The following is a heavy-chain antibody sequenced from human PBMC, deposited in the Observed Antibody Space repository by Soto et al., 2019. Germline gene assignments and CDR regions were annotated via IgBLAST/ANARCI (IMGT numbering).Heavy chain of an antibody. J-gene: IGHJ4*02. Sequence: SETLSLTCTVTGYSISSRRYYCGWIRQPPGKGLEWTGSIYYGGSTYNNPSLRSRVSMSIDTSKDQSPLKQESVTAADTAQYFCARQRTSVVTQAYFDVWGPGSLVTVS. D-gene: IGHD2-21*02. CDR1: GYSISSRRYY. CDR3: ARQRTSVVTQAYFDV. V-gene: IGHV4-39*01. CDR2: IYYGGST.